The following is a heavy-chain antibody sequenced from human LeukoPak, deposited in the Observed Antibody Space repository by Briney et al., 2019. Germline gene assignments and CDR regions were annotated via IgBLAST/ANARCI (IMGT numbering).Heavy chain of an antibody. CDR2: ISYDGSNK. CDR3: AKTLLSAMASLFYYYYGMYV. Sequence: GGSLRLSCAASGFTFSSYGMHWVRQAPGKGLEGVAVISYDGSNKYYADSVKGRFTISRDNSKNTMYLEMNSLRAEDRAVYYCAKTLLSAMASLFYYYYGMYVWGQGTTVTVSS. J-gene: IGHJ6*02. V-gene: IGHV3-30*18. CDR1: GFTFSSYG. D-gene: IGHD5-18*01.